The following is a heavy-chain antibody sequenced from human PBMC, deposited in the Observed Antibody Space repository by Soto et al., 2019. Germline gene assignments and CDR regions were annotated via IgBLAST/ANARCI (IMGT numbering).Heavy chain of an antibody. CDR2: INHSGST. V-gene: IGHV4-34*01. J-gene: IGHJ5*02. D-gene: IGHD6-6*01. CDR1: GGSFSGYY. Sequence: SETLSLTCAVYGGSFSGYYWSWIRQPPGKGLEWIGEINHSGSTNYNPSLKSRVTVSVDTSKNQFSLKLSSVTAADTAVYYCARGPLAARGPVGWFDPWGQGTLVTVSS. CDR3: ARGPLAARGPVGWFDP.